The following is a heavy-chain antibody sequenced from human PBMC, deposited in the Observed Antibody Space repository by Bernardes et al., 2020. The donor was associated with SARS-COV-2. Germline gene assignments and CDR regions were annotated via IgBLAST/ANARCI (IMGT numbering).Heavy chain of an antibody. Sequence: GGSLRLSCAASAFDISDFDIHWVRQASGKGLEWVGRIKTKLEAYATAYAASVRGRFILSRDDADNTAYLQIHSLKTEDTALYYCIRRRITWVDDMDVWGQGTTVTVSS. CDR2: IKTKLEAYAT. J-gene: IGHJ6*02. CDR3: IRRRITWVDDMDV. V-gene: IGHV3-73*01. D-gene: IGHD3-10*01. CDR1: AFDISDFD.